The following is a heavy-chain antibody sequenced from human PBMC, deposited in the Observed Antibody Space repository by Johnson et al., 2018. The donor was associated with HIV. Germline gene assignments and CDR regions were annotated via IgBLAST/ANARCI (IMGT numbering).Heavy chain of an antibody. D-gene: IGHD2-21*02. J-gene: IGHJ3*02. Sequence: QEKLVESGGGLVQPGGSLRLSCAASGFTFSSYAMHWVRQAPGKGLEWVAVISYDGSNKYYADSVKGRFTISRDNSKNTLYLQMNSLRAEDTAVYYCARDGRDLVTLVSVDIWGQGTMVTVSS. CDR3: ARDGRDLVTLVSVDI. CDR1: GFTFSSYA. CDR2: ISYDGSNK. V-gene: IGHV3-30*04.